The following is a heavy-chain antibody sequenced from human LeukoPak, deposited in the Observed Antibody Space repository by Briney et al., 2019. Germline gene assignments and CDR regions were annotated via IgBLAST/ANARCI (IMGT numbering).Heavy chain of an antibody. V-gene: IGHV4-38-2*02. CDR1: GYSISSGYY. D-gene: IGHD6-13*01. J-gene: IGHJ6*02. CDR2: IYHSGST. CDR3: ARGYSSSWYLPSYGMDV. Sequence: SETLSLTCTVSGYSISSGYYWGWIRQPPGKGLEWIGSIYHSGSTYYNPSLKSRVTISVDTSKNQFSLKLSSVTAADTAVYYCARGYSSSWYLPSYGMDVWGQGTTVTVSS.